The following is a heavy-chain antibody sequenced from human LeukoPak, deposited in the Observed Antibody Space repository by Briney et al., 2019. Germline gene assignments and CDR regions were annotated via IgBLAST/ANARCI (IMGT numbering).Heavy chain of an antibody. CDR2: INDGGYNT. J-gene: IGHJ4*02. D-gene: IGHD4-23*01. Sequence: PGGSLRLSCAASGFTFSNYDMNWVRQAPGKGPEWVSAINDGGYNTYYADSVRGRFTISRDNAKNTLYLQMNSPRAEDTAVYYCAKKETVVSPGNYFDHRGQGTLVTVSS. CDR3: AKKETVVSPGNYFDH. CDR1: GFTFSNYD. V-gene: IGHV3-23*01.